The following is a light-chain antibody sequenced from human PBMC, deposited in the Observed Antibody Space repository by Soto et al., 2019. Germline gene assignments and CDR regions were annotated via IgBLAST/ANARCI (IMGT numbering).Light chain of an antibody. CDR3: AAWDGRLSGWV. CDR1: SSNIGSNY. CDR2: RNN. Sequence: QSVLTQPPSASGTPGQRVTISCSGSSSNIGSNYVYWYQQLPGTAPKLLIYRNNQRPSGVPDRFSGSKSGTSASLAISGLRSEDERDYDCAAWDGRLSGWVFGGGTKLP. J-gene: IGLJ3*02. V-gene: IGLV1-47*01.